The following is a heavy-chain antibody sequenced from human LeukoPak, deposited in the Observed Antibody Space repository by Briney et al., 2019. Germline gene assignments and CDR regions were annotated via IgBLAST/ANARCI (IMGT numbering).Heavy chain of an antibody. CDR1: GFTFSSYA. Sequence: HPGGSLSLSCAASGFTFSSYAMSWVRQAPGKGLEWVSAISGSGGSTYYADSVKGRFTISRDNSKNTLYLQMNSLRAEDTAVYYCAKVLAVAGTLGYWGQGTLVTVSS. D-gene: IGHD6-19*01. CDR2: ISGSGGST. J-gene: IGHJ4*02. V-gene: IGHV3-23*01. CDR3: AKVLAVAGTLGY.